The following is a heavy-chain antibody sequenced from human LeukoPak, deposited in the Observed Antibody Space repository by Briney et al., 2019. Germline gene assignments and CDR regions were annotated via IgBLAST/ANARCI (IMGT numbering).Heavy chain of an antibody. CDR1: GGSISSYY. J-gene: IGHJ6*03. CDR2: IYTSGST. CDR3: ARAGRDRDYYYYYMDV. V-gene: IGHV4-4*07. Sequence: SETLSLTCTVSGGSISSYYWSWIRQPAGKGLEWIGRIYTSGSTNYNPSLKSRVTMSVDTSKNQFSLKLSSVTAADTAVYYCARAGRDRDYYYYYMDVWGKGTTVTVSS.